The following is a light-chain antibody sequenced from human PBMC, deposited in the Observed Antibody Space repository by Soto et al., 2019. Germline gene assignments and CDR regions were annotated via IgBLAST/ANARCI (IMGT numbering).Light chain of an antibody. CDR2: EVS. V-gene: IGLV2-14*01. Sequence: QSVLTQPASVSGSPGQSITISCTGSSGDVGGYNRVSWYQQHPDKAPKLIIYEVSNRPSGVSNRFSGSKSGNTASLTFSGLQAEVEADYYCNSFTSASTYGFGTGTKVTVL. CDR3: NSFTSASTYG. CDR1: SGDVGGYNR. J-gene: IGLJ1*01.